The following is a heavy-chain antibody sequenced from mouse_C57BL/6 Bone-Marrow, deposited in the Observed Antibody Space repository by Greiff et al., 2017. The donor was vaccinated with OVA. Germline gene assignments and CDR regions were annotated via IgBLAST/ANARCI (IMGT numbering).Heavy chain of an antibody. D-gene: IGHD4-1*01. CDR2: IYPGDGDT. J-gene: IGHJ2*01. CDR1: GYAFSSSW. V-gene: IGHV1-82*01. Sequence: VKLVESGPELVKPGASVKISCKASGYAFSSSWMNWVKQRPGKGLEWIGRIYPGDGDTTYHGKFKGKATLTADNSSSTAYMQLSSLTAEDSAVYFCARRTGKDYFDYWGQGTTLTVSS. CDR3: ARRTGKDYFDY.